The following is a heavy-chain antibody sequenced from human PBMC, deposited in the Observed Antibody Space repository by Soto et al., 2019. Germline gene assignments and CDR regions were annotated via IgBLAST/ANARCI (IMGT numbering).Heavy chain of an antibody. D-gene: IGHD1-26*01. J-gene: IGHJ6*02. Sequence: GGSLRLSCAASGFTFNNAWMTWVRQGPGKGLEWVGRIKSYTDGGTTDYAAPVKGRFTISGDDSKNMLYLQMNSLKIKDTAVYYCSGGATVWRGINDWGQGTTVTVSS. CDR3: SGGATVWRGIND. CDR1: GFTFNNAW. V-gene: IGHV3-15*07. CDR2: IKSYTDGGTT.